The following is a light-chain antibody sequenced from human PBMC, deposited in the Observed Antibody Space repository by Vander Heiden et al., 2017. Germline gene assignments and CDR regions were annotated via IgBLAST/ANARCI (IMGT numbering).Light chain of an antibody. CDR3: QQDGSSPSWT. J-gene: IGKJ1*01. V-gene: IGKV3-20*01. CDR2: GAS. Sequence: EIVLTQSPGTLSLSPGERATLSCRASQSVSSSYLAWYQQKPCQAPRLLIYGASSRATGIPDRFSGSGSGTDFTLTISRLEPEDFAVYYCQQDGSSPSWTFGQGTKVEIK. CDR1: QSVSSSY.